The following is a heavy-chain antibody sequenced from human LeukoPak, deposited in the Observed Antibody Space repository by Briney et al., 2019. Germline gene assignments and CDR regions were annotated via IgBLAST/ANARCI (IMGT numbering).Heavy chain of an antibody. V-gene: IGHV3-23*01. CDR1: GFAFSSDA. CDR3: AKGRFTSSTFDY. D-gene: IGHD2-2*01. J-gene: IGHJ4*02. CDR2: IRGDNSII. Sequence: GGSLRLSCAASGFAFSSDAMSWVRQAPGKGLEWVSLIRGDNSIIEYADSVKGQSTISRDNSKNTLYLQMNSLRAEDTAVYYCAKGRFTSSTFDYWGQGTLVTVSS.